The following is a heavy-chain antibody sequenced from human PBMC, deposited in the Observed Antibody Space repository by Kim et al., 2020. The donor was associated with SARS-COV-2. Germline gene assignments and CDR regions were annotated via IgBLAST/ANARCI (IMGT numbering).Heavy chain of an antibody. D-gene: IGHD3-3*01. V-gene: IGHV4-4*07. Sequence: SETLSLTCTVSGGSIRSYYWSWIRQPAGKGLEWLGRMHISGSTNHNPSLQSRVTMTVDTSKNRFSLKMRYVTAADTAVYYCATGGGYYDFWSGQGAVAFDIWGQGTMVTVSS. CDR1: GGSIRSYY. CDR3: ATGGGYYDFWSGQGAVAFDI. CDR2: MHISGST. J-gene: IGHJ3*02.